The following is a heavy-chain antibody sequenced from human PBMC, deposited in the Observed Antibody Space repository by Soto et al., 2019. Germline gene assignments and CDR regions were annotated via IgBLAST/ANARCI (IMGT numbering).Heavy chain of an antibody. V-gene: IGHV4-59*11. D-gene: IGHD3-22*01. CDR3: ARERYFDTRGRSSYYFDS. CDR2: VLYSGHT. Sequence: QVQLQESGPGLVRPSETLSLTCTVSGASIGGSITDHYWGWIRHSPGKGLEWMGYVLYSGHTNYNPSLKGRVIISGDRSMNQFSLRLNSVTAADTAVYYCARERYFDTRGRSSYYFDSWGQGALVTVSS. CDR1: GASIGGSITDHY. J-gene: IGHJ4*02.